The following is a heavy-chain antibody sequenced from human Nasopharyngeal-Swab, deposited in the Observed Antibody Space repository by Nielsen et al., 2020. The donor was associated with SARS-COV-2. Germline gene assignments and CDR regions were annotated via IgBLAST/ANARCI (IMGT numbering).Heavy chain of an antibody. CDR1: GGTFSSYA. D-gene: IGHD6-25*01. CDR2: IIPIFGTA. J-gene: IGHJ4*02. V-gene: IGHV1-69*06. Sequence: SVKVSCKASGGTFSSYAISWVRQAPGQGLAWMGRIIPIFGTANYAQNFQDRVTLTADKSTSTAYMELSSLRSEDTAVYYCARAPFQRLVDYRGKGTLVTVSS. CDR3: ARAPFQRLVDY.